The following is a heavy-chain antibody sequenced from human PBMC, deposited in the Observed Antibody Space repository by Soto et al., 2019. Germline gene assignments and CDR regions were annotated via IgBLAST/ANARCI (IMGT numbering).Heavy chain of an antibody. CDR2: TYYRSKWYN. J-gene: IGHJ4*02. CDR3: ARVNDYIWGSYRYWGYFDY. D-gene: IGHD3-16*02. CDR1: GDSVSSNSAA. V-gene: IGHV6-1*01. Sequence: KQSQTLSLTCAISGDSVSSNSAAWNWIRQSPSRGLEWLGRTYYRSKWYNDYAVSVKSRITINPDTSKNQFSLQLNSVTPEDTAVYYCARVNDYIWGSYRYWGYFDYWGQGTLVTVSS.